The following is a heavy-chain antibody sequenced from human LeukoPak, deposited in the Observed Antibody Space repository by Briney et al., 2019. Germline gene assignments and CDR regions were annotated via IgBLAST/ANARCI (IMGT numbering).Heavy chain of an antibody. J-gene: IGHJ3*02. CDR3: ASSTSSGWFHDAFDI. CDR1: GGSISSYY. Sequence: PSETLSLTCTVSGGSISSYYWSWLRQPPGKGLEWIGYIYYSGSTNYNPSLKSRVTISVDTSKNQFSLKLSSVTAADTAVYYCASSTSSGWFHDAFDIWGQGTMVTVSS. V-gene: IGHV4-59*01. CDR2: IYYSGST. D-gene: IGHD6-19*01.